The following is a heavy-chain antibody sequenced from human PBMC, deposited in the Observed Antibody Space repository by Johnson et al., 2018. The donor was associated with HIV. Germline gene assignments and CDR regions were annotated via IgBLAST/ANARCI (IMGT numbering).Heavy chain of an antibody. CDR1: GFTFSTYA. CDR2: ISYDGNNK. CDR3: AKGGVGRDGNRDAFDI. D-gene: IGHD5-24*01. Sequence: QVQLVESGGGVVQPGRSLRLSCTASGFTFSTYAMHWVRRAPGKGLEWVAFISYDGNNKYYAESVKGRFTISRDNPKNTLYLQMNSLRREDTAVYYCAKGGVGRDGNRDAFDIWGQGTMVTVSS. J-gene: IGHJ3*02. V-gene: IGHV3-30*18.